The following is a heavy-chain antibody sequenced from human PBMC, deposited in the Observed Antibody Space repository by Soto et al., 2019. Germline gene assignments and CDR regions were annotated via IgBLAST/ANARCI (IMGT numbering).Heavy chain of an antibody. V-gene: IGHV3-23*01. J-gene: IGHJ4*02. Sequence: GGSLRLSCAASGFTFSNYGMSWVRQAPGRGLEWVSAIGGSGDSTYYADSVQGRFSISRDHSKNTLFLQMSSLRAEDTAVYYCAKSPPVTIFGVVIHYFDTWGQGTLVTVSS. CDR1: GFTFSNYG. D-gene: IGHD3-3*01. CDR3: AKSPPVTIFGVVIHYFDT. CDR2: IGGSGDST.